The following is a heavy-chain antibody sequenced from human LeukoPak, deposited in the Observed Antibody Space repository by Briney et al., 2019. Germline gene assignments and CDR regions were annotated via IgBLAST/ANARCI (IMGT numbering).Heavy chain of an antibody. V-gene: IGHV4-59*01. CDR3: ARGRNIGGSDFDF. D-gene: IGHD2/OR15-2a*01. CDR2: LYDSGGP. J-gene: IGHJ4*02. Sequence: SQTLSLTCSVSGGSISGFYWSWIRQPPGKGLEWIGYLYDSGGPTYHPSLKSRAAISVDTSKSQLSLTLTSLTAADTAVYFCARGRNIGGSDFDFWGQGPLVTVSS. CDR1: GGSISGFY.